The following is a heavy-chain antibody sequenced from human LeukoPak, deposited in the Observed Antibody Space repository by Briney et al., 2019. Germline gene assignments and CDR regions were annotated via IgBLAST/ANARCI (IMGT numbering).Heavy chain of an antibody. CDR1: GFTFSSYW. CDR3: ARDYSG. Sequence: PGGSLRLSCADSGFTFSSYWMSWVRQAPGKGLEWLANIKQDGTEKNYLNSVKGRFTISRDNAKNSLYLQMNSLRAEDTAVYYCARDYSGWGQGTLVTVSS. CDR2: IKQDGTEK. J-gene: IGHJ4*02. V-gene: IGHV3-7*01. D-gene: IGHD1-26*01.